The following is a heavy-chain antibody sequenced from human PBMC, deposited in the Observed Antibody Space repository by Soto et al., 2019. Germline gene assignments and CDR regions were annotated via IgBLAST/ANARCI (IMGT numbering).Heavy chain of an antibody. J-gene: IGHJ4*02. D-gene: IGHD1-20*01. Sequence: EVQVLESGGGLVQPGGSLRLSCAASGFTFSSYAMSWVRQAPGTGLEWVSAISGSGGSTYYADSVKGRFTISRDNSKNTLYLQMNRLRAEDTAVYYCARQGIRITTNKEIASDYWGQGTLVTVSS. V-gene: IGHV3-23*01. CDR3: ARQGIRITTNKEIASDY. CDR2: ISGSGGST. CDR1: GFTFSSYA.